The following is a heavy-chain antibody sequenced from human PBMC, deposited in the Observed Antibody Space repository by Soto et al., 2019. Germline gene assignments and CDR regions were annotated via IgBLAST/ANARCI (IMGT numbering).Heavy chain of an antibody. J-gene: IGHJ3*01. V-gene: IGHV1-18*01. CDR2: LRAYNVDT. D-gene: IGHD1-26*01. Sequence: QVQLVQSGAEVKKPGASVRVSCKTSGYTFINYGITWVRQAPGQGLEGMGWLRAYNVDTSSSEKLRDRFTMTTDTSTNTVYMDLRSLTSDDTAVYYCARWSAIVGGAEALDVWGQGTMVIVSS. CDR3: ARWSAIVGGAEALDV. CDR1: GYTFINYG.